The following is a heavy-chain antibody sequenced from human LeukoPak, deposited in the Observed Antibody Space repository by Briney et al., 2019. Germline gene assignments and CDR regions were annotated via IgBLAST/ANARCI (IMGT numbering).Heavy chain of an antibody. CDR3: ARGNGYSGYDYFDY. V-gene: IGHV3-33*01. D-gene: IGHD5-12*01. Sequence: GRSLRLSCAASGFTFSSYGMHWVRQAPGKGLEWVAVIWYDGSNRYYADSVKGRFTISRDNSKNMLYLQMNSLRAEDTAVYYCARGNGYSGYDYFDYWGQGTLVTVSS. J-gene: IGHJ4*02. CDR2: IWYDGSNR. CDR1: GFTFSSYG.